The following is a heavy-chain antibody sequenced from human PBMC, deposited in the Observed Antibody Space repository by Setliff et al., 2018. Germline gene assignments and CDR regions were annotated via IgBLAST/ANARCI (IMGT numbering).Heavy chain of an antibody. Sequence: SETLSLTCTVSRGSINSHYWSWIRQPAGKGLEWIGRIFGSGSTNYNPSLKSRVTMSIDTSKNQFFLKVRSVTAADTAVYYCARDRGSNNSPEDFDYWGLGTLVTDSS. CDR1: RGSINSHY. V-gene: IGHV4-4*07. CDR3: ARDRGSNNSPEDFDY. CDR2: IFGSGST. D-gene: IGHD1-1*01. J-gene: IGHJ4*02.